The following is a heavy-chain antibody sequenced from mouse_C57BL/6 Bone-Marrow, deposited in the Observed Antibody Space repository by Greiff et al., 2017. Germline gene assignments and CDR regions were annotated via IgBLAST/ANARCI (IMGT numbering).Heavy chain of an antibody. V-gene: IGHV5-16*01. Sequence: EVKVVESEGGLVQPGSSMKLSCTASGFTFSDYYMAWVRQVPEKGLEWVANINYDGSSTYYLDSLKSRFIISRDNAKNILYLQMSSLKSEDTATYYCARGITTGEGYFDVWGTGTTVTVSS. CDR2: INYDGSST. D-gene: IGHD1-1*01. CDR3: ARGITTGEGYFDV. J-gene: IGHJ1*03. CDR1: GFTFSDYY.